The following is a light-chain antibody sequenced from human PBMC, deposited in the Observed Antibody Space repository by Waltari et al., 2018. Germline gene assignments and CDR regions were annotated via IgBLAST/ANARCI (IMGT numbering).Light chain of an antibody. CDR3: SSYTTSGGLL. CDR1: DNDIATYDY. Sequence: SVLTQPASVSGSPGQSITISCRGTDNDIATYDYVSWYQQHPGQVPKLILYDVVLRPSGVSSRFSGSKSGNTATLTLFGLRAEDEADYYCSSYTTSGGLLFGGGTKLT. J-gene: IGLJ2*01. V-gene: IGLV2-14*03. CDR2: DVV.